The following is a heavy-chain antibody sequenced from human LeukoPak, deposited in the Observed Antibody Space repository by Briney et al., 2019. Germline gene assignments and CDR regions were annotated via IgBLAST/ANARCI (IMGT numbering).Heavy chain of an antibody. J-gene: IGHJ5*02. CDR1: EFTFSTYA. Sequence: GSLRLSCAASEFTFSTYALSWVRQAPGKGLEWVSTIGSGGSTYYADSVKGRFTISRDNSKNTLFLQMNSLTAEDTAVYYCAKWMGTSRAFDPWGQGTLVTVSS. V-gene: IGHV3-23*01. CDR3: AKWMGTSRAFDP. D-gene: IGHD7-27*01. CDR2: IGSGGST.